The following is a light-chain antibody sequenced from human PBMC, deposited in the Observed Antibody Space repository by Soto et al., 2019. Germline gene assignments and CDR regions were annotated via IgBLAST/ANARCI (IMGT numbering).Light chain of an antibody. Sequence: QAVVTQESSFSVSPGGTVTLTCGLISGSVSTANNPSWYQQTPGQPPRTLIYSISTRSSGVPDRFSGSKSGTSASLAISGLQSEDEAEYFCAVWIGSLNTVVFGGGTKLTVL. J-gene: IGLJ2*01. CDR1: SGSVSTANN. CDR2: SIS. CDR3: AVWIGSLNTVV. V-gene: IGLV8-61*01.